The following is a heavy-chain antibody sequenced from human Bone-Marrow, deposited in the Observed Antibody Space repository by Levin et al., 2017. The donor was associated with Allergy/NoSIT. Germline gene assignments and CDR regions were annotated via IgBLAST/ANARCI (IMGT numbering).Heavy chain of an antibody. CDR2: VSYRGST. CDR1: GGSISSAGYH. D-gene: IGHD1-1*01. CDR3: ARLDGYSFDY. V-gene: IGHV4-31*03. Sequence: SETLSLTCTVSGGSISSAGYHWTWIRQYPGKGLEWIGYVSYRGSTYFNPSLQSRLAMSIDTSEQHFSLNPTSVSAADTAIYYCARLDGYSFDYWGQGALVTVSS. J-gene: IGHJ4*02.